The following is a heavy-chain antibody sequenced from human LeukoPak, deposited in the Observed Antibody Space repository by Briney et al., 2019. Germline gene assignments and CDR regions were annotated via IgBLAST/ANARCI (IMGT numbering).Heavy chain of an antibody. CDR2: ISGSGDRT. V-gene: IGHV3-23*01. J-gene: IGHJ3*01. CDR3: AKSNGGDWLFDAFNL. CDR1: GFSFNKYA. D-gene: IGHD2-21*02. Sequence: PGGSLRLSCAASGFSFNKYAMSWVRRAPGKELVWLSAISGSGDRTYYADSVKGRFTISRDNSKNTLSLQMNNLRVEDSAVYFCAKSNGGDWLFDAFNLWGQGTMVTVSS.